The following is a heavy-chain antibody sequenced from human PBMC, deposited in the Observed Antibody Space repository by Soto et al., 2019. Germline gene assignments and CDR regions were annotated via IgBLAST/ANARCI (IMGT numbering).Heavy chain of an antibody. CDR2: IYYSGSA. J-gene: IGHJ4*02. Sequence: PSETLSLTYTVSGGSVSSSNYYWSWIRQPPGKGLEWLGYIYYSGSASYNPSLKSRITVSVDTSKNQFSLKLSSVTAADTAVYYCARERTGDPTFFDYWGQGTLVTVSS. D-gene: IGHD1-1*01. V-gene: IGHV4-61*01. CDR3: ARERTGDPTFFDY. CDR1: GGSVSSSNYY.